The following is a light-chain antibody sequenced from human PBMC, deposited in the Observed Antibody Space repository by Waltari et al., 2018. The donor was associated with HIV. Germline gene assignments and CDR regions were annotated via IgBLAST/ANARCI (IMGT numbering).Light chain of an antibody. CDR3: QVWETSSDLRLWV. Sequence: SYVLTQSPSVSVAPGQTARITCGANATGSKTVTWYQQKPGQAPVLLVYDDSDRPSGIPERFSGSNSGNAATLTISRVEVGDEADYFCQVWETSSDLRLWVFGGGSRLTVL. V-gene: IGLV3-21*02. CDR2: DDS. J-gene: IGLJ3*02. CDR1: ATGSKT.